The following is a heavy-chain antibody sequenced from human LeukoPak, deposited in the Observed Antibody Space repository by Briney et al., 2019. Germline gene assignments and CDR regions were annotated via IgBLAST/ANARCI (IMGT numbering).Heavy chain of an antibody. CDR1: GGSLSSYY. CDR3: ARHENWGSSKGDSFHV. V-gene: IGHV4-59*08. Sequence: SETLSLTCTVSGGSLSSYYWIWIRQPPGKGLEWIGYVHYSGTTTYNPSLKSRVTISVDTPKTQFSLKLSSVTAADTAGYYCARHENWGSSKGDSFHVWGQGKMVTVSS. CDR2: VHYSGTT. D-gene: IGHD7-27*01. J-gene: IGHJ3*01.